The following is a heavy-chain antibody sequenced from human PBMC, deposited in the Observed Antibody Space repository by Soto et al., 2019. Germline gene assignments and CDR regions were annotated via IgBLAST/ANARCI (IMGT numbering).Heavy chain of an antibody. CDR1: GHSFTSYW. V-gene: IGHV5-51*01. D-gene: IGHD3-22*01. J-gene: IGHJ4*02. CDR2: NYPGDSDT. Sequence: GESLKISCKGSGHSFTSYWIGWVRPMPGKGLEWMGINYPGDSDTRYSPSFQGQVTISADKSISTAYLQWCSLKASDTAMYICARLLYYDSSGHEYYFDYWGQGTLVTVSP. CDR3: ARLLYYDSSGHEYYFDY.